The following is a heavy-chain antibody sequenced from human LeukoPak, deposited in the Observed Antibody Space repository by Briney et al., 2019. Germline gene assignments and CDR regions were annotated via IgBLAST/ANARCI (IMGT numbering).Heavy chain of an antibody. D-gene: IGHD6-13*01. J-gene: IGHJ5*01. V-gene: IGHV4-39*01. CDR1: GGFISSGSYY. CDR2: IYYSGST. CDR3: ARISVGAAGNNWFDS. Sequence: PSETLSLTCTVSGGFISSGSYYWGWIRQPPGKGLEWIGSIYYSGSTYYNPSLKSRVTISVDTSKNQLSLKLSSVTAADTAVYYCARISVGAAGNNWFDSWGQGTLVTVSS.